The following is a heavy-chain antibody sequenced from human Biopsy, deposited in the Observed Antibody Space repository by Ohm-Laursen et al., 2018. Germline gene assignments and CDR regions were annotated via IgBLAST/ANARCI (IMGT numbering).Heavy chain of an antibody. V-gene: IGHV4-39*01. D-gene: IGHD3-3*01. CDR3: ARQVDFWSGYVDY. CDR2: IYYSGNT. Sequence: SDTLSLTCTVSGGSISTYHWGWIRQSPGKGLEWIGNIYYSGNTDYSPSLKSRVTISVDTSNNQFSLKLRSVTAADTAVYYCARQVDFWSGYVDYWGQGTLVAVSP. J-gene: IGHJ4*02. CDR1: GGSISTYH.